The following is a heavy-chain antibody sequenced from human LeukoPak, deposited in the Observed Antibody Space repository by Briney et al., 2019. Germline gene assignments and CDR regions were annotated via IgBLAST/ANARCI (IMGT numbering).Heavy chain of an antibody. CDR2: IYTSGST. CDR3: ARGGRSWYAEYDY. V-gene: IGHV4-4*07. J-gene: IGHJ4*02. CDR1: GGSISSDY. Sequence: SETLSLTCTVSGGSISSDYWSWIRQPAGKGLEWIGRIYTSGSTNYNPSLKSRVTMSIDTSKNQFSLKLSSVTAADTAVYYCARGGRSWYAEYDYWGQGTLVTVSS. D-gene: IGHD6-13*01.